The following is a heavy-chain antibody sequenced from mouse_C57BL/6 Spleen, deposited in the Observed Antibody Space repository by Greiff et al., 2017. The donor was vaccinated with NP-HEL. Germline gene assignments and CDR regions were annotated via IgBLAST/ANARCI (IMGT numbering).Heavy chain of an antibody. V-gene: IGHV1-69*01. D-gene: IGHD1-1*01. CDR1: GYTFTSYW. CDR3: ARFTTVVATSDYAMDY. Sequence: VQLQQSGAELVRPGASVKLSCKASGYTFTSYWMHWVKQRPGQGLEWIGEIDPSDSYTNYNQKFKGKSTLTVDKSSSTAYMQLSSLTSEDSAVYYCARFTTVVATSDYAMDYWGQGTSVTVSS. CDR2: IDPSDSYT. J-gene: IGHJ4*01.